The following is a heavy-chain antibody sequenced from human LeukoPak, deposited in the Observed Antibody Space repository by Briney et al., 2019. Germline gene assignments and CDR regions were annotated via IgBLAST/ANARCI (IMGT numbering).Heavy chain of an antibody. D-gene: IGHD3-10*02. CDR3: AELGITMIGGV. J-gene: IGHJ6*04. CDR1: GFTFSRYE. V-gene: IGHV3-48*03. Sequence: VGSLRLSCAASGFTFSRYEVNWVRQAPGKGLEWVSYISSSGSTIYYADSVKGRFTISRDNAKNSLYLQMNSLRAEDTAVYYCAELGITMIGGVWGKGTTVTISS. CDR2: ISSSGSTI.